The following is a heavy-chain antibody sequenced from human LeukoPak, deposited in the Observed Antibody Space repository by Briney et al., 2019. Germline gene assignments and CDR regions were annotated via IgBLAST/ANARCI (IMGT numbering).Heavy chain of an antibody. J-gene: IGHJ5*02. CDR1: GYTFTSYG. CDR3: ARVTRVAVACSVSRLIDP. CDR2: ISAYNGNT. V-gene: IGHV1-18*01. D-gene: IGHD6-19*01. Sequence: ASVKVSCKASGYTFTSYGISWVRQAPGQGLEWMGWISAYNGNTDYAQKFQGRVTMTTDASTSTAYMELRSLRSDDTAVYYCARVTRVAVACSVSRLIDPWGQGTPVTVSS.